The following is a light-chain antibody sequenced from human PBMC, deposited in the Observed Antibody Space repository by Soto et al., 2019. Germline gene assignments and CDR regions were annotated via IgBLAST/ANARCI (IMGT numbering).Light chain of an antibody. CDR3: AAWDDSLNVVV. J-gene: IGLJ2*01. CDR2: SNN. Sequence: QSVLTQPPSASGTPGQRVTISCSGSSSNIGTRSVNWYQQVPGTAPKLVIYSNNQRPSGVPDRFSGSKYGTSASLAISGLQSEDEADYYCAAWDDSLNVVVFVGRTKLTVL. CDR1: SSNIGTRS. V-gene: IGLV1-44*01.